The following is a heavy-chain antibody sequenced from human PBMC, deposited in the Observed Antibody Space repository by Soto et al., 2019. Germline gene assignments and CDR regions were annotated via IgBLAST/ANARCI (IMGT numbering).Heavy chain of an antibody. D-gene: IGHD3-22*01. V-gene: IGHV4-30-2*01. Sequence: QLQLQESGSGLVKPSQTLSLTCAVSGGSISSGGYSWSWIRQPPGKGLEWIGYIYHSGSTYYNPSRRSRVPRSVDRSKNQFSLQLTSVTAPDTAVYYCARATPPSYYDRRGYYPPYNWFDPWGQGTLVTVSS. CDR2: IYHSGST. CDR3: ARATPPSYYDRRGYYPPYNWFDP. CDR1: GGSISSGGYS. J-gene: IGHJ5*02.